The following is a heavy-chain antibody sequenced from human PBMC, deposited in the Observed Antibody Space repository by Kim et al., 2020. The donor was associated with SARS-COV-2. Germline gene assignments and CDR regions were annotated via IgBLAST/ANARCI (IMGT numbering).Heavy chain of an antibody. CDR1: GLTFSNNS. D-gene: IGHD2-21*01. V-gene: IGHV3-23*01. Sequence: GGSLRLSCVASGLTFSNNSMNWVRQAPGKGLEWVSVISSSGATLYSADSERGCTISTSNTTSTLFLLLINRRTADTTAYYYWGKIALPKSYYM. CDR3: GKIALPKSYYM. J-gene: IGHJ6*03. CDR2: ISSSGATL.